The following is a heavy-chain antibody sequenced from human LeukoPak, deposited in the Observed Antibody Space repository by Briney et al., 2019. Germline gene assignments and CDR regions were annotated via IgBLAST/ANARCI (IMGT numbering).Heavy chain of an antibody. J-gene: IGHJ4*02. Sequence: SETLSLTCAVYGGSFSGYYWSWIRQPPGKGLEWIGEINHSGSTNYNPSLKSRVTISVDTSKNQFSLKLSSVTAADTAVYYCARGQWKEPFGYWGQGTLVTVSS. CDR2: INHSGST. D-gene: IGHD6-19*01. CDR3: ARGQWKEPFGY. V-gene: IGHV4-34*01. CDR1: GGSFSGYY.